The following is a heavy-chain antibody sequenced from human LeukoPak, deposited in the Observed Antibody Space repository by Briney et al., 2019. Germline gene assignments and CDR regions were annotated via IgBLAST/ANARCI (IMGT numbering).Heavy chain of an antibody. D-gene: IGHD2-15*01. J-gene: IGHJ6*03. CDR3: VREPGWYYYYLDV. Sequence: WVRQPPGKGLEWIGSIYYSGSTYYNPSLKSRVTISVDTSKNQFSLKLSSVTAADTAVYYCVREPGWYYYYLDVWGKGTTVTVSS. V-gene: IGHV4-39*07. CDR2: IYYSGST.